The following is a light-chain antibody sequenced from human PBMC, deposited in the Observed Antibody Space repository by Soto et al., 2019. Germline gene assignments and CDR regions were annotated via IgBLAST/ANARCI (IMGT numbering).Light chain of an antibody. CDR3: QQYNSYSEWT. Sequence: DIQLTQSPSFLSASVGDRVTITCRASQSISSWLAWYQQKPGKAPKLLIYDASSLESGVPSRFSGSGSGTEFTLTISSLQPDDFATYYCQQYNSYSEWTFGQGTKVDIK. J-gene: IGKJ1*01. CDR2: DAS. V-gene: IGKV1-5*01. CDR1: QSISSW.